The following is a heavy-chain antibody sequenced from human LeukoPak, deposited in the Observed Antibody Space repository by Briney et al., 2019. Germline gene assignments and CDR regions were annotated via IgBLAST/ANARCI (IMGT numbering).Heavy chain of an antibody. J-gene: IGHJ4*02. CDR2: VYYSGNT. CDR3: ARATVGATGLDY. D-gene: IGHD1-26*01. V-gene: IGHV4-39*07. CDR1: GGSISSGSYY. Sequence: PSETLSLTCTVSGGSISSGSYYWGWVRQSPGKGLEWIGSVYYSGNTYYIPSLKSRITISRDTSKNQFSLKLSSVTAADTAVYYCARATVGATGLDYWGQGTLVTASS.